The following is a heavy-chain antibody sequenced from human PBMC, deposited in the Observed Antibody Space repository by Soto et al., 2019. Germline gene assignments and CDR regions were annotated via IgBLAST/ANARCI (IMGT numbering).Heavy chain of an antibody. J-gene: IGHJ5*02. Sequence: ASVKVSCKASGYSFTNNDVSWVRQATGQGLEWMGWMNPGSGDTGYAQKLQGRVTMTRDISIATAYMELSSLRSDDTAIYYCARTETFGSLNWFDPWGQGTLVTVSS. CDR3: ARTETFGSLNWFDP. CDR1: GYSFTNND. D-gene: IGHD3-16*01. V-gene: IGHV1-8*01. CDR2: MNPGSGDT.